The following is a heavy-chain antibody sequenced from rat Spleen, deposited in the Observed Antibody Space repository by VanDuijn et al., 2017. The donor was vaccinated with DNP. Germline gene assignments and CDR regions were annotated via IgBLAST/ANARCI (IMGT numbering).Heavy chain of an antibody. CDR3: TRDYTTDSGFAG. CDR1: GFTFSNYG. Sequence: EVQLVESGGGLVQPGRSLKLSCAASGFTFSNYGMAWVRQAPTKGLEWVASISTGGGNTYYRDSVKGRFTISRDNANSTLYLQMNSLRSEDTATYYCTRDYTTDSGFAGWGQGTLVTVSS. J-gene: IGHJ3*01. V-gene: IGHV5S13*01. CDR2: ISTGGGNT. D-gene: IGHD1-6*01.